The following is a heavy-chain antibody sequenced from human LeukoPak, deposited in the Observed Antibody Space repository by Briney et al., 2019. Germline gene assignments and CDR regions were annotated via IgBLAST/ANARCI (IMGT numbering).Heavy chain of an antibody. Sequence: ASVKVSCKASGYTFTSYGISWVRQATGQGLEWMGWISAYNGNTNYAQKLQGRVTMTTDTSTSTAYMELRSLRSDDTAVYYCARVAWRYCSSTSCYTFGWFDPWGQGTLVTVSS. V-gene: IGHV1-18*01. CDR2: ISAYNGNT. CDR3: ARVAWRYCSSTSCYTFGWFDP. D-gene: IGHD2-2*02. J-gene: IGHJ5*02. CDR1: GYTFTSYG.